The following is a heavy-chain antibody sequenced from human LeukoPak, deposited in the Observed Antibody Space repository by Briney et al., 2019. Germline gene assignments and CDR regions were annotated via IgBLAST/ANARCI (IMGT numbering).Heavy chain of an antibody. Sequence: SETLSLTCTVSRDSISGYYWSWIRQPPGKGLEWIGEINHSGSTNYNPSLKSRVTISVDTSKNQFSLKLSSVTAADTAVYYCARARGYYWDYWGQGTLVTVSS. CDR3: ARARGYYWDY. CDR1: RDSISGYY. V-gene: IGHV4-34*01. J-gene: IGHJ4*02. CDR2: INHSGST. D-gene: IGHD3-22*01.